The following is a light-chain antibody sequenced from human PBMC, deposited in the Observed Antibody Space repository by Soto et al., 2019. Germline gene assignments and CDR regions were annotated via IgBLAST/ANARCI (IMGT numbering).Light chain of an antibody. V-gene: IGKV3-20*01. CDR2: GAS. Sequence: EIALTQSPGTRSLSPGERATLSCRASQSVSRTSLAWYQQKPGQAPRLLIYGASTRATGIPDRFSGSGSGTDFTLTISRVEPEDFAVYYCQQYGSSGTFGQGTKVDIK. CDR1: QSVSRTS. CDR3: QQYGSSGT. J-gene: IGKJ1*01.